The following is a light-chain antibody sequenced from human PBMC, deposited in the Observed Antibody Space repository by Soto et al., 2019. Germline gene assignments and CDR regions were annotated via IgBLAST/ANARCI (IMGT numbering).Light chain of an antibody. V-gene: IGLV2-14*01. CDR2: DVS. CDR3: SSYTSASTPLV. CDR1: GSDVGGYNY. Sequence: QSVLTQPASVSGSPGQSITISCTGTGSDVGGYNYVSWYQQHTGKAPKVMIYDVSNRPSGVSNRFSGSKSGNTASLTISGLQAEDEADYYCSSYTSASTPLVFGGGTALTVL. J-gene: IGLJ2*01.